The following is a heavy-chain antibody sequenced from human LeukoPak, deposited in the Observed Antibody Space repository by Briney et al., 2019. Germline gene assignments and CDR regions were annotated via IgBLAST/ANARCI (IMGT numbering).Heavy chain of an antibody. Sequence: SETLSLTCTGSGGSISSYYWSWLRQPPGKGLEGVGHIYYSGSTNYNPSLKSRVTISVDTSKNQFSLKLSSVTAADTAVYYCARAEVYGDYEYYFDYWGQGTLVTVSS. CDR2: IYYSGST. CDR1: GGSISSYY. J-gene: IGHJ4*02. V-gene: IGHV4-59*01. CDR3: ARAEVYGDYEYYFDY. D-gene: IGHD4-17*01.